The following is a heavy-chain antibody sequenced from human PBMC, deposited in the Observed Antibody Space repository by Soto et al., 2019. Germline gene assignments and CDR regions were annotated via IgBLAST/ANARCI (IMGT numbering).Heavy chain of an antibody. CDR1: GFTFNNYA. D-gene: IGHD6-13*01. Sequence: GGSLRLSCAGSGFTFNNYAMTWFRQAPGKGPEWVSAISGGGDTTYYADSVKGRFTISRDNSKNTLYLQMNSLRAEDTAVYYCAKHGPQYSSTLIHYWGQGTLVT. CDR2: ISGGGDTT. J-gene: IGHJ4*02. CDR3: AKHGPQYSSTLIHY. V-gene: IGHV3-23*01.